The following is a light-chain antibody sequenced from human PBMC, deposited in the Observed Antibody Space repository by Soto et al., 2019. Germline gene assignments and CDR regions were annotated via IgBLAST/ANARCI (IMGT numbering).Light chain of an antibody. V-gene: IGKV3-11*01. CDR1: QSVSSS. CDR2: EAY. Sequence: EIVLTRSPATLSLSPGERATLSCRASQSVSSSLAWYQQKLGQAHRLLIYEAYDRATGIQARFSGSGSGTDFTLIIRSLEPEDFAVYYCKQGSTWPWTFGQGTKVDIK. CDR3: KQGSTWPWT. J-gene: IGKJ1*01.